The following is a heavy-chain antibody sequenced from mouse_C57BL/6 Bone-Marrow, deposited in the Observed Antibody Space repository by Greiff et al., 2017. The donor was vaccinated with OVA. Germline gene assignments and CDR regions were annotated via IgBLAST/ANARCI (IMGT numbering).Heavy chain of an antibody. Sequence: EVQLQQSGPELVKPGASVKMSCKASGYTFTDYNMHWVKQSPGKSLEWIGYINPNTGGTSYNQKFKGKATLTVNKSSSTAYMELRSLTSEESAVYYCARSLTHDYLCYFDYWGQGTTLTVSS. CDR1: GYTFTDYN. CDR2: INPNTGGT. V-gene: IGHV1-22*01. CDR3: ARSLTHDYLCYFDY. D-gene: IGHD2-4*01. J-gene: IGHJ2*01.